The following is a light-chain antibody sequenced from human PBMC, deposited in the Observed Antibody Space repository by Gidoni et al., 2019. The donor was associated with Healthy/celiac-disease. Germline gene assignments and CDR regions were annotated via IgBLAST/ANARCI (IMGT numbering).Light chain of an antibody. V-gene: IGKV3-15*01. CDR2: GAS. J-gene: IGKJ2*01. CDR1: QSVSSN. CDR3: QQYNNWPPVYT. Sequence: EIVMMQSPATLSVSPGERATLSCRASQSVSSNLAWYQQQPGQAPKLLIQGASTRATGIPARFSGSGSGTEFTLTISSLQSEDFAVYYCQQYNNWPPVYTFXQXTRLEIK.